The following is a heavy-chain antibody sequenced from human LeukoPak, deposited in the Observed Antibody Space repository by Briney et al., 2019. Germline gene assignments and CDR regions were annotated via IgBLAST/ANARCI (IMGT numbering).Heavy chain of an antibody. V-gene: IGHV4-59*01. Sequence: KPSETLSLTCTVSGGSISSYYWSWIRQPPGKGLEWIGYIYYSGSTNYNPSLKSRVTISVDTSKNQFSLKLSSVTAADTAVYYCARDKITRTYYYDSSGPREAFDIWGQGTMVTVSS. CDR3: ARDKITRTYYYDSSGPREAFDI. D-gene: IGHD3-22*01. CDR1: GGSISSYY. J-gene: IGHJ3*02. CDR2: IYYSGST.